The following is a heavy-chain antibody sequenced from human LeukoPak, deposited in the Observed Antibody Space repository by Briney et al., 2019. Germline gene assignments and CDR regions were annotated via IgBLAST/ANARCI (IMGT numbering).Heavy chain of an antibody. CDR1: GGTFSSYA. CDR3: ARAIVVVPAAIPYYGMDV. V-gene: IGHV1-69*04. CDR2: IIPIFGIA. Sequence: SVKVSCKASGGTFSSYAISWVQQAPGQGLEWMGRIIPIFGIANYAQKFQGRVTITADKSTSTAYMELSSLRSEDTAVYYCARAIVVVPAAIPYYGMDVWGQGTTVTVSS. J-gene: IGHJ6*02. D-gene: IGHD2-2*01.